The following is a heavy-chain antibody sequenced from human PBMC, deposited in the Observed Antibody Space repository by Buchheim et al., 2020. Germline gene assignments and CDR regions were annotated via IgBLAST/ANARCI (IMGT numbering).Heavy chain of an antibody. CDR2: IDTNTGNP. V-gene: IGHV7-4-1*02. Sequence: QVQVVQSGSELKKPGASVKVSCKASGYNFYSHAMNWVRQAPGQGLEWMGWIDTNTGNPTYAQGFTGRVVFSLDTSVSTAYLQITSLRPEDTAVYYCARNSTSWTDYYNYGMDVWGQGTT. J-gene: IGHJ6*02. CDR1: GYNFYSHA. D-gene: IGHD6-13*01. CDR3: ARNSTSWTDYYNYGMDV.